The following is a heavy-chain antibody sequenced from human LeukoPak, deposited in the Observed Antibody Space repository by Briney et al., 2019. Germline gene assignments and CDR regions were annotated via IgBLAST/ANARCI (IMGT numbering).Heavy chain of an antibody. D-gene: IGHD3-10*01. CDR1: GFTFSSYS. J-gene: IGHJ4*02. Sequence: GGSLRLSCAASGFTFSSYSMNWVRQAPGRGLEWISYISLSTSTIYYADSVKGRFTISRDNAKSSLYLQMNSLRAEDTAVYYCARDVYHGSGSPSLDFWGQGTLVTVSS. CDR3: ARDVYHGSGSPSLDF. CDR2: ISLSTSTI. V-gene: IGHV3-48*01.